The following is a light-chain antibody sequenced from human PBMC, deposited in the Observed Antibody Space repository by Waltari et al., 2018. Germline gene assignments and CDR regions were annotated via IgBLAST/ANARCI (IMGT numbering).Light chain of an antibody. CDR2: KAS. Sequence: TCRASQSIKIWLTWYQQKPGKAPNLLIYKASTLQSGVPSRFSGSGSGTEFALTINSLQPDDFATYYCQQYDTYQWTFGQGTKVEIK. J-gene: IGKJ1*01. V-gene: IGKV1-5*03. CDR1: QSIKIW. CDR3: QQYDTYQWT.